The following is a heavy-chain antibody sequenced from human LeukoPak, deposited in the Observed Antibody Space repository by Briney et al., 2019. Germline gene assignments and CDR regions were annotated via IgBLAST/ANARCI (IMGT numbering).Heavy chain of an antibody. CDR3: ASFIEYYGMDV. D-gene: IGHD1-26*01. J-gene: IGHJ6*02. Sequence: GASVKVSCKASGGTFSSYAISWVRQAPGQGLEWMGGIIPIFGTANYAQKFQGRITITADESTSTAYMELSSLRSEDTAVYYCASFIEYYGMDVWGQGTTVTVSS. CDR1: GGTFSSYA. CDR2: IIPIFGTA. V-gene: IGHV1-69*13.